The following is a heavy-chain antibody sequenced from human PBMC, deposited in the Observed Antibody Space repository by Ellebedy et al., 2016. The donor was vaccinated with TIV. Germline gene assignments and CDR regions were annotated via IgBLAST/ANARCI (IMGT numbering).Heavy chain of an antibody. V-gene: IGHV3-21*01. CDR2: ISSSSGYI. D-gene: IGHD3-3*01. CDR1: GFTFSTYS. J-gene: IGHJ3*01. CDR3: AREDDFWSGYHDAFDL. Sequence: GESLKISXAASGFTFSTYSMNWVRQAPGKGLEWVSSISSSSGYIYYPDSVKGRFTISRDNAKNSLYLQMNSLRAEDTAVYYCAREDDFWSGYHDAFDLWGQGTIVTVSS.